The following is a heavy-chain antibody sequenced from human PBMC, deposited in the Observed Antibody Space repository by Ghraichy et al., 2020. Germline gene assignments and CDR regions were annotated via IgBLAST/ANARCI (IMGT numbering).Heavy chain of an antibody. J-gene: IGHJ4*02. Sequence: GGSLRLSCAASGFTFRTYWMSWVRQAPGKGLEWVANINHDGSEQYYVDSVKGRFTISRDNAKNSLSLQMNSLRAEDTAVYYCARRRYGRSNNCYGDYWGQGTLVTVSS. CDR1: GFTFRTYW. D-gene: IGHD2-2*01. V-gene: IGHV3-7*03. CDR3: ARRRYGRSNNCYGDY. CDR2: INHDGSEQ.